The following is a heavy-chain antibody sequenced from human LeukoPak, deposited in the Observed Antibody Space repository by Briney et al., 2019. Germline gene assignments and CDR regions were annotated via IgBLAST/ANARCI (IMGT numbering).Heavy chain of an antibody. CDR1: GGSISSYY. D-gene: IGHD6-19*01. V-gene: IGHV4-4*07. CDR3: ARDQEAVAGLRGNYCYYMDV. Sequence: SETLSLTCTVSGGSISSYYWSWIRQPAGKGLEWIGRIYTSGSTNYNPSLKSRVTMSVDTSKNQFSLKLSSVTAADTAVYYCARDQEAVAGLRGNYCYYMDVWGKGTTVTVSS. J-gene: IGHJ6*03. CDR2: IYTSGST.